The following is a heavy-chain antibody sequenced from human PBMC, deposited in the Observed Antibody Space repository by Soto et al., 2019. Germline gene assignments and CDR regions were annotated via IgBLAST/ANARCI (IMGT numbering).Heavy chain of an antibody. CDR1: GDSINSGDFL. CDR2: IYHTGHT. D-gene: IGHD1-1*01. V-gene: IGHV4-30-4*01. CDR3: ARERARDRNHPFHP. J-gene: IGHJ1*01. Sequence: PSETLSLTCAVSGDSINSGDFLWSWIRQPPGGGLEWIGSIYHTGHTYYTPSLKSRVAIRVDTTRNQFYLKMLSVTAADTAVYFCARERARDRNHPFHPWGQGTLVTVSS.